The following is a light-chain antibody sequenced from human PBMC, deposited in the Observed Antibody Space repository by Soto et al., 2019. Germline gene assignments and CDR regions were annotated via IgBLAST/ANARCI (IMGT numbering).Light chain of an antibody. CDR3: QQCGSSPWT. V-gene: IGKV3-11*01. CDR1: QSVSNY. Sequence: EIVLTQSPATLSVSPGERATLSCRASQSVSNYLAWFQQKPGQAPRLLIYDASNRATGIPARFSGSGSGADFTLTISSLEAEDFAVYYCQQCGSSPWTFGQGTKVDIK. CDR2: DAS. J-gene: IGKJ1*01.